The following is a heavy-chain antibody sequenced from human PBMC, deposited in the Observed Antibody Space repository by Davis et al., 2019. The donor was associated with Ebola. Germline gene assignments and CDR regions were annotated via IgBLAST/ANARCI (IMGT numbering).Heavy chain of an antibody. J-gene: IGHJ4*02. V-gene: IGHV4-39*07. CDR3: ARYSSSWEALDY. D-gene: IGHD6-13*01. CDR2: IYYSGST. Sequence: MPSETLSLTCTVSGGSISSSSYYWGWIRQPPGKGLEWIGSIYYSGSTYYNPSLKSRVTISVDTSKNQFSLKLSSVTAADTAVYYCARYSSSWEALDYWGQGTLVTVSS. CDR1: GGSISSSSYY.